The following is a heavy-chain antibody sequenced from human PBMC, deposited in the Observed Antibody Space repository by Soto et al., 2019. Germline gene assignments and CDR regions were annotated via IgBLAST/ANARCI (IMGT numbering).Heavy chain of an antibody. D-gene: IGHD4-17*01. CDR3: ARIYGDYIKFDY. V-gene: IGHV5-51*01. J-gene: IGHJ4*02. CDR1: GYNFNTYW. Sequence: GESLKISCKGSGYNFNTYWIGWVRQKPGKGLEWMGVIYPADSDTRYSPSFQGQVTISADKSIRTAYLQWSSLKASDSAIYYCARIYGDYIKFDYWGQGTLVTVSS. CDR2: IYPADSDT.